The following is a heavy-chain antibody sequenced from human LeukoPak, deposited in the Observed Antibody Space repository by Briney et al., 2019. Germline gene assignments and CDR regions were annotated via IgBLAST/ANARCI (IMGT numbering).Heavy chain of an antibody. J-gene: IGHJ4*02. CDR2: ISYDGSNK. D-gene: IGHD2-15*01. CDR1: GFTFSSYG. V-gene: IGHV3-30*18. CDR3: AKSQFYCSGGSCLSPFDY. Sequence: HPGGSLRLSCAASGFTFSSYGMHWVRQAPGKGLEWVAVISYDGSNKYCADSVKGRFTISRDNSKNTLYLQMNSLRAEDTAVYYCAKSQFYCSGGSCLSPFDYWGQGTLVTVSS.